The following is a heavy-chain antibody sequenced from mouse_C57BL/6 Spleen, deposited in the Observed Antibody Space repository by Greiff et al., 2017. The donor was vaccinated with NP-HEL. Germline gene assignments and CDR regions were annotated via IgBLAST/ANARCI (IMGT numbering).Heavy chain of an antibody. Sequence: VQLQQSGAELVRPGASVTLSCKASGYTFTDYEMHWVKQTPVHGLEWIGAIDPETGGTAYNQKFKGKAILTADKSSSTAYMELRSLTSEDSAVYYCTRSSYSNFMDYWGQGTSVTVSS. CDR2: IDPETGGT. CDR1: GYTFTDYE. D-gene: IGHD2-5*01. CDR3: TRSSYSNFMDY. V-gene: IGHV1-15*01. J-gene: IGHJ4*01.